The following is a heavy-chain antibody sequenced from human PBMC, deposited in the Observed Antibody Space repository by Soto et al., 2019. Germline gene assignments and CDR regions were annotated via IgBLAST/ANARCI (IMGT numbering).Heavy chain of an antibody. CDR3: ARSAPMDAGDKYYYDF. CDR1: GGTFSTFG. J-gene: IGHJ4*02. Sequence: ASVKVSCKASGGTFSTFGISWVRQAPGQGLEWMGGIIPFFGTAKYSQKFEDRISITADESTNTVYMDLRSLTSEDTAIYYCARSAPMDAGDKYYYDFWGQGALVTVSS. CDR2: IIPFFGTA. D-gene: IGHD3-16*01. V-gene: IGHV1-69*13.